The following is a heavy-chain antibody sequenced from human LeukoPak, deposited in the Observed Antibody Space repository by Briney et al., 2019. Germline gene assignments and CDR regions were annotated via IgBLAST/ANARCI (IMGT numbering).Heavy chain of an antibody. CDR3: ARVPIYTTIAAAGPADY. V-gene: IGHV1-18*01. CDR1: GYTFTSYG. J-gene: IGHJ4*02. CDR2: ISAYNGNT. D-gene: IGHD6-13*01. Sequence: ASVKVSCKASGYTFTSYGISWVRQAPGQGLEWMGWISAYNGNTNYAQKLQGRVTMTTDTSTSTAYMELRSLRSDDTAVYYCARVPIYTTIAAAGPADYWGQGTLVTVSS.